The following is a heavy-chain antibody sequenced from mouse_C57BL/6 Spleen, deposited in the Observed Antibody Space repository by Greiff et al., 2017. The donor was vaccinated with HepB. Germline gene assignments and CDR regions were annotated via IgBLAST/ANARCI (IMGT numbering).Heavy chain of an antibody. V-gene: IGHV10-3*01. CDR3: VRDGGVVATGYFDY. CDR1: GFTFNTYA. J-gene: IGHJ2*01. Sequence: EVQRVESGGGLVQPKGSLKLSCAASGFTFNTYAMHWVRQAPGKGLEWVARIRSKSSNYATYYADSVKDRFTISRDDSQSMLYLQMNNLKTEDTAMYYCVRDGGVVATGYFDYWGQGTTLTVSS. D-gene: IGHD1-1*01. CDR2: IRSKSSNYAT.